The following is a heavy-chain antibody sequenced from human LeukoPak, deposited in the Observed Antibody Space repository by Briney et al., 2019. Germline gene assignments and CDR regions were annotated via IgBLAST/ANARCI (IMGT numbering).Heavy chain of an antibody. V-gene: IGHV4-4*02. CDR3: AKHRGYAFDS. J-gene: IGHJ4*02. D-gene: IGHD5-12*01. Sequence: SGTLSLTCAVSSGSISDGTWWTWVRQPPGKGLEWIGQIDHSGGTDYNPSLKSRVTISLDKSKSQLSLNLRSVTAADTAIYYRAKHRGYAFDSWGQGTLVTVSS. CDR1: SGSISDGTW. CDR2: IDHSGGT.